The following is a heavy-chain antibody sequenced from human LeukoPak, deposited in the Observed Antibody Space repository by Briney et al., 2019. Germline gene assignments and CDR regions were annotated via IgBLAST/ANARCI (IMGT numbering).Heavy chain of an antibody. Sequence: PGRSLRLSCAASGFTFSSYAMHWVRQAPGKGLEWVAVIPYDGSNKYYADSVKGRFTISRDNSKNTLYLQMNSLRAEDTAVYYCAKGFRGSILTGYLDAFDIWGQGTMVTVSS. D-gene: IGHD3-9*01. V-gene: IGHV3-30*04. CDR1: GFTFSSYA. CDR2: IPYDGSNK. CDR3: AKGFRGSILTGYLDAFDI. J-gene: IGHJ3*02.